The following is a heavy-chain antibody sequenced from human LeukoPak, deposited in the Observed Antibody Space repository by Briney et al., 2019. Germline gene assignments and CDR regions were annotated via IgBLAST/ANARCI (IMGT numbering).Heavy chain of an antibody. D-gene: IGHD5-12*01. CDR1: GGTFSSYA. V-gene: IGHV1-69*04. CDR3: ARDQPHHSGYDSPSFDY. J-gene: IGHJ4*02. Sequence: SVKVSCKASGGTFSSYAISWVRQAPGQGLEWMGRIIPILGIANYAQKFQGRVTITADKSTSTAYMKLSSLRSEDTAVYYCARDQPHHSGYDSPSFDYWGQGTLVTVSS. CDR2: IIPILGIA.